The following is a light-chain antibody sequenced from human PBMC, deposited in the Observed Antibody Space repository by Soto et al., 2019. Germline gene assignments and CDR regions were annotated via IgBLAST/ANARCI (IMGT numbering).Light chain of an antibody. CDR2: DAS. J-gene: IGKJ1*01. V-gene: IGKV1-5*01. CDR1: QSISSW. Sequence: DIQLTQSPSTLSASVGERVTLTCLASQSISSWLAWYQQKPGKAPKLLIYDASSLESGAPSRFSGRRSGTEFTLTISSLQPDDFATYYCQQYHTYPWTFGQGTKVDIK. CDR3: QQYHTYPWT.